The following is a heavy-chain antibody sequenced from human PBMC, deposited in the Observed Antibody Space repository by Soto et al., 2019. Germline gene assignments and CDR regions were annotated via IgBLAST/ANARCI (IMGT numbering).Heavy chain of an antibody. J-gene: IGHJ4*02. Sequence: EVQLLESGGGVVQPGGSLRLSCAASGFIVTESGMSWVRLAPGKGLEWVSAISGSGGATNYADSVQGRFTISKDFSKNTLYQQMSGLRAEDTAVYFCGRVKTAYALYSFDYWGQGSMVTVSS. CDR2: ISGSGGAT. CDR3: GRVKTAYALYSFDY. V-gene: IGHV3-23*01. CDR1: GFIVTESG. D-gene: IGHD3-9*01.